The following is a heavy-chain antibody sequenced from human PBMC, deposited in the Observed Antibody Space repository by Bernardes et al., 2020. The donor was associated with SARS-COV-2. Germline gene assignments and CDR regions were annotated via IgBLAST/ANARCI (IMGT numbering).Heavy chain of an antibody. J-gene: IGHJ6*02. Sequence: SETLSLTRTVSGGSISSYYWSWIRQPPGKGLEWIGYIYYSGSTNYNPSLKSRVTISVDTSKNQFSLKLSSVTAADTAVYYCARDSVQSTVTPYYYYYYGMDVWGQGTTVTVSS. V-gene: IGHV4-59*01. CDR2: IYYSGST. CDR1: GGSISSYY. CDR3: ARDSVQSTVTPYYYYYYGMDV. D-gene: IGHD4-4*01.